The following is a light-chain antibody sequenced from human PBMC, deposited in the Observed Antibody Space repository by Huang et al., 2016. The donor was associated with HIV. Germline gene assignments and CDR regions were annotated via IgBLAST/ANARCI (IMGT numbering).Light chain of an antibody. CDR2: DAS. Sequence: EIVLTQSPAILSLSPGESATLSCRASQSVSNSLAWYQQKPGQAPRLLIYDASNRATGIPARFRGSGSGTDFTLTISGLEPEDSAIYYCQRRNSWAFGQGTKVEIK. J-gene: IGKJ1*01. CDR3: QRRNSWA. CDR1: QSVSNS. V-gene: IGKV3-11*01.